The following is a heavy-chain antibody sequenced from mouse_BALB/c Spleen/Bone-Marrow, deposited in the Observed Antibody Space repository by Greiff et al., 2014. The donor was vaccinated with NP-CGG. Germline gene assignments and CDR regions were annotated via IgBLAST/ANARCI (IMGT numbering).Heavy chain of an antibody. V-gene: IGHV1-80*01. J-gene: IGHJ2*01. CDR3: ARGGISVDY. Sequence: VQLVESGAELVRPGSSVKISCKASGYAFSGYWMNWVKQRPGQGLEWIGQIYPGDGDTDYNGKFKGKATLTADKSSSTAYMQLSSRTSEDSAVYFCARGGISVDYWGQGTTLTVSS. CDR1: GYAFSGYW. CDR2: IYPGDGDT.